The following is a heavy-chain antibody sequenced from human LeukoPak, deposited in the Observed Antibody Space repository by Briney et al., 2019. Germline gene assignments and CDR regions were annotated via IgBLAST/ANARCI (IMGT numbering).Heavy chain of an antibody. CDR1: GGSFSGYY. D-gene: IGHD3-10*01. CDR2: INHSGST. CDR3: ARGGYYGSGSSYYFDY. V-gene: IGHV4-34*01. Sequence: SETLSLTCAVYGGSFSGYYWSWIRQPPGEGLEWIGEINHSGSTNYNPSLKSRVTISVDTSKNQFSLKLSSVTAADTAVYYCARGGYYGSGSSYYFDYWGQGTLVTVSS. J-gene: IGHJ4*02.